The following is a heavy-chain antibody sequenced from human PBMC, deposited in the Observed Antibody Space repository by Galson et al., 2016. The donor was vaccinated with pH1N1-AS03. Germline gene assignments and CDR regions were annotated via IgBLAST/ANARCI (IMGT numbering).Heavy chain of an antibody. V-gene: IGHV3-21*01. CDR1: GFNFDKYT. CDR3: AKVGGVFDWNDYNYMDV. D-gene: IGHD1-1*01. Sequence: SLRLSCAASGFNFDKYTMTWVRQAPGKGLEWISSISSNSASTYYADSLKGRFTVSRDNAKNSLYLQMDSLSAEDTAVYYCAKVGGVFDWNDYNYMDVWGTGPTVTVAS. J-gene: IGHJ6*03. CDR2: ISSNSAST.